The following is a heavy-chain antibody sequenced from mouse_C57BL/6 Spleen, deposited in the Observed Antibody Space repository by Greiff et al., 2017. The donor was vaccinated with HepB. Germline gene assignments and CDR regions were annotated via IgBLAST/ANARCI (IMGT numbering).Heavy chain of an antibody. V-gene: IGHV14-2*01. Sequence: VHVKQSGAELVKPGASVKLSCTASGFNIKDYYMHWVKQRTEQGLEWIGRIDPEDGETKYAPKFQGKATITADTSSNTAYLQLSSLTSEDTAVYYCARGYYYGSSPAWFAYWGQGTLVTVSA. CDR2: IDPEDGET. J-gene: IGHJ3*01. CDR1: GFNIKDYY. D-gene: IGHD1-1*01. CDR3: ARGYYYGSSPAWFAY.